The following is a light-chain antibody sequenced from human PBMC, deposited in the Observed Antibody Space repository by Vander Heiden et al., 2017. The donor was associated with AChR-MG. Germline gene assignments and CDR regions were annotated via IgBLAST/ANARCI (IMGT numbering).Light chain of an antibody. Sequence: SALTQPPSASGSPGQSVTIPCSGTHYDYVSWYQQHPDTAPKLLIVKVNKLPSGVPDRFSGSKSGNTAFLTVSGLLPEDEADYYCTSYAGNSNYVFGSGTRVTVL. CDR1: HYDY. J-gene: IGLJ1*01. CDR2: KVN. V-gene: IGLV2-8*01. CDR3: TSYAGNSNYV.